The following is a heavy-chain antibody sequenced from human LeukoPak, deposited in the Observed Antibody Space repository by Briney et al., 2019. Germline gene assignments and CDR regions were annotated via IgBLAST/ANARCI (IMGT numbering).Heavy chain of an antibody. CDR3: AREITGEAFDI. CDR1: GFTFRTYW. J-gene: IGHJ3*02. Sequence: GGSLRLSCAASGFTFRTYWMNWVRQAPGKGLVWVSRIESDGSSTSYADSVKGRFTISRDNAANTLYLQMNSLRAEDTAVYYCAREITGEAFDIWGQGTMVTVSS. CDR2: IESDGSST. V-gene: IGHV3-74*01. D-gene: IGHD7-27*01.